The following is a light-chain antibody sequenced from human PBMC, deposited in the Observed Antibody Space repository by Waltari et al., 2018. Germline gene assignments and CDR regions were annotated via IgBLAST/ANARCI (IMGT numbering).Light chain of an antibody. V-gene: IGKV4-1*01. J-gene: IGKJ4*01. CDR3: QQFVGAPLT. CDR1: QSVLDTSNNKNY. Sequence: DIVMTQSPDSLAVSLGERATINCKSSQSVLDTSNNKNYLVWYQQKAGQPPKLLFFWASIRKSVVPDRFTASGSGTDFTLTICSLQPEDVAVYYCQQFVGAPLTFGGGTKVEVK. CDR2: WAS.